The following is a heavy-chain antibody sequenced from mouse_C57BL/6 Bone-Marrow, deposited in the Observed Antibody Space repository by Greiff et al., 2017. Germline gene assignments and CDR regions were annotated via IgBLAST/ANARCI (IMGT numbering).Heavy chain of an antibody. J-gene: IGHJ1*03. CDR2: IYPGDGDT. Sequence: VKLLESGAELVKPGASVKISCKASGYAFSSYWMNWVKQRPGKGLEWIGQIYPGDGDTNYNGKFKGKATLTATKSSSTSYMQLSSLTSEDSAVYCGAAIYYGNGYFDVWGTGTTVTVTS. CDR1: GYAFSSYW. CDR3: AAIYYGNGYFDV. D-gene: IGHD2-1*01. V-gene: IGHV1-80*01.